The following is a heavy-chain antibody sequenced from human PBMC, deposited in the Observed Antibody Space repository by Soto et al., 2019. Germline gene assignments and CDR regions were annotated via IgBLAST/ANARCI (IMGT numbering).Heavy chain of an antibody. CDR2: IRRKANSYTT. Sequence: EVQLVESGGGLVQPGGSLRLSCAASGFTFSDHYMDWVRQAPGKGLEWIGRIRRKANSYTTTYAASVKGRFTISRDDSXNSLYLQMNSLEAEDTAVYHCARALQPGTTTYCDYWGPGTLVTVSS. CDR1: GFTFSDHY. J-gene: IGHJ4*02. CDR3: ARALQPGTTTYCDY. V-gene: IGHV3-72*01. D-gene: IGHD1-1*01.